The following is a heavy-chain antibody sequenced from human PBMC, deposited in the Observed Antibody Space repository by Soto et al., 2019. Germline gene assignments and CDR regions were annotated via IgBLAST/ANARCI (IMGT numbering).Heavy chain of an antibody. V-gene: IGHV2-5*02. D-gene: IGHD3-16*01. Sequence: QITLKESGPTLVKPTQTLTLTCTVSGFSLNTYGVGVGWIRPPPGKALEWLALIYWDDDKRYSPSLKSRLTITKDTSKSQVVLTMTNMDPVDTVTYYCARALGSWGAYYFDYWGQGTLVTVSS. CDR1: GFSLNTYGVG. J-gene: IGHJ4*02. CDR3: ARALGSWGAYYFDY. CDR2: IYWDDDK.